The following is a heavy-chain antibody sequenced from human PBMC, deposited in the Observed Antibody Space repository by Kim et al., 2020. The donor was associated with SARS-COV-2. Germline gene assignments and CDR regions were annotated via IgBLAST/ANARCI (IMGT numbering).Heavy chain of an antibody. CDR2: IYHSGST. J-gene: IGHJ6*02. D-gene: IGHD1-26*01. V-gene: IGHV4-38-2*02. CDR3: ARAGWELLNYYYGVDV. CDR1: GYSISSGYY. Sequence: SETLSLTCTVSGYSISSGYYWGWIRQPPGKGLEWIGSIYHSGSTYYNPSLKSRVTISVDTSKNQFSLKLSSVTAADTAVYYCARAGWELLNYYYGVDVWGQGTTVTVSS.